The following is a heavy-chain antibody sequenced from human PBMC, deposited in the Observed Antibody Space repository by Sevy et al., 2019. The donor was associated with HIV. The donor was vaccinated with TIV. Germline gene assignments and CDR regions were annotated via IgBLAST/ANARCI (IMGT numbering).Heavy chain of an antibody. CDR2: IRQDGSDK. CDR1: GFTFSSYW. V-gene: IGHV3-7*01. J-gene: IGHJ4*02. Sequence: GGSLRLSCVASGFTFSSYWMTWVRQAPGRGLEWVANIRQDGSDKFYVDAVKGRFTISRDNAKNSLYLQMNILRAEDTAVYYCARFEDYWGQGTLVTVSS. CDR3: ARFEDY.